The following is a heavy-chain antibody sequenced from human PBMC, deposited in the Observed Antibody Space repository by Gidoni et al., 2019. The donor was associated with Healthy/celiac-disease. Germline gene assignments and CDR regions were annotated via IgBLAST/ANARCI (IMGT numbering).Heavy chain of an antibody. CDR1: GFTFSMHA. Sequence: VQLLGSGGGLVQPGGSLGLSFSAFGFTFSMHAMDLVRQGPGKGLGRVSAMRGSGGSTYYADSVNGRFTISRDNAKNTMYLQMNSLRAEDTAVYYCAKDRNRGYSYGSWYDFDYWGQGTLVTVSS. CDR3: AKDRNRGYSYGSWYDFDY. D-gene: IGHD5-18*01. J-gene: IGHJ4*02. V-gene: IGHV3-23*01. CDR2: MRGSGGST.